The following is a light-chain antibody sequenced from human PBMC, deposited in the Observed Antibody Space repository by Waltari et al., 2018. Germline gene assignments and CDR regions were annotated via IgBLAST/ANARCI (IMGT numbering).Light chain of an antibody. CDR1: SSDVGGYNY. V-gene: IGLV2-14*01. J-gene: IGLJ3*02. CDR3: CSFTSGSTWV. Sequence: QSALTQPASVSGSPGQSITISCTGTSSDVGGYNYVSGYQQHPGKAPKLLIFDVSNRPSGVSNRFSGSKSGNTASLTISGLQAEDESDYYCCSFTSGSTWVFGGGTKLTVL. CDR2: DVS.